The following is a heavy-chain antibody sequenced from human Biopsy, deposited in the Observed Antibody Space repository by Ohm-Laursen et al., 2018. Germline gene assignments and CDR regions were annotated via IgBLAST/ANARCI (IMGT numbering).Heavy chain of an antibody. CDR2: ISETSSHI. V-gene: IGHV3-21*01. CDR1: GYSVSSYD. CDR3: ARDSSRRAREGGMDV. Sequence: ETLSLTCAASGYSVSSYDMNWVRQAPGKGLEWISYISETSSHIYDADSVRGRSTVARDIAKNSLYLQLNSLGVEDTAVYYCARDSSRRAREGGMDVWGQGTTVTVSS. D-gene: IGHD6-6*01. J-gene: IGHJ6*02.